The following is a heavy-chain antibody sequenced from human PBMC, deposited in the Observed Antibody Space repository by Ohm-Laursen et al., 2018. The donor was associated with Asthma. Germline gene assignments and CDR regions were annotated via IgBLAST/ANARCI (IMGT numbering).Heavy chain of an antibody. V-gene: IGHV3-30-3*01. J-gene: IGHJ4*02. CDR1: GFTFSSYA. D-gene: IGHD3-3*01. CDR3: ARDVMEWYLPAFDF. CDR2: ISYDGSNK. Sequence: SLRPSCAASGFTFSSYAMHWVRQAPGKGLEWVAVISYDGSNKYYADSVKGRFTISRDNSKNTLYLQMNSLGPDDTAVYYCARDVMEWYLPAFDFWGQGTLVTVSS.